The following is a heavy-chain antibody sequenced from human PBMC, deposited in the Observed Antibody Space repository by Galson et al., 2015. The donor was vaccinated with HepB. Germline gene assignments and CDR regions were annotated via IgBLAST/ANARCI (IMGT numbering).Heavy chain of an antibody. CDR1: GGSISSYY. D-gene: IGHD2-21*02. J-gene: IGHJ6*02. V-gene: IGHV4-59*01. CDR2: IYYSGST. CDR3: ARGHHIGDWYYYYYGMDV. Sequence: SETLSLTCTVSGGSISSYYWSWIRQPPGKGLEWIGYIYYSGSTNYNPSLKSRVTISVDTSKNQFSLKLSSVTAADTAVYYCARGHHIGDWYYYYYGMDVWGQGTTVTVSS.